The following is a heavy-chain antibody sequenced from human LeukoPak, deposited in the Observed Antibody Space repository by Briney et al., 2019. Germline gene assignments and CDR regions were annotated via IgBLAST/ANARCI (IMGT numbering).Heavy chain of an antibody. CDR3: ARGGEYCSGGSCYFPFDY. V-gene: IGHV1-24*01. CDR2: FDPEDGET. Sequence: ASVKVSCKLSGYTLTELSMHRVRQAPGKGLEWMGGFDPEDGETIYAQKFQGRVTMTEDTSTDPAYMELSSLRSEDTAVYYCARGGEYCSGGSCYFPFDYWGQGTLVTVSS. J-gene: IGHJ4*02. D-gene: IGHD2-15*01. CDR1: GYTLTELS.